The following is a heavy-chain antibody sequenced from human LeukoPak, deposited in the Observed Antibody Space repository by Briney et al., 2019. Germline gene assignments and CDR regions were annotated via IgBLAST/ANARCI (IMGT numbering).Heavy chain of an antibody. CDR3: ARTGYSSGWYGGFDY. J-gene: IGHJ4*02. V-gene: IGHV5-51*01. CDR1: GYTFTTYW. Sequence: GESLQISCKASGYTFTTYWIGWVRPMPGKGLEWMGIIYPGDSDTRYSPSFQGQVTISADKSISTAYLQWSSLKASDIAMYYCARTGYSSGWYGGFDYWGQGTLVTVSS. CDR2: IYPGDSDT. D-gene: IGHD6-19*01.